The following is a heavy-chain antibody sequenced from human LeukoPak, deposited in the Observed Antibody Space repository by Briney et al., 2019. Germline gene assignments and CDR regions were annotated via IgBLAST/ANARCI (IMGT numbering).Heavy chain of an antibody. D-gene: IGHD3-22*01. CDR1: GGSFSGYY. J-gene: IGHJ4*02. Sequence: PSETLSLTCAVYGGSFSGYYWSWIRQPPGKGLEWIGEINHSGSTNYNPSLKSRVTMSVDTSKNQFSLKLSSVTAADTAVYYCAREYYYDSSGYYYVLYYFDYWGQGTLVTVSS. CDR3: AREYYYDSSGYYYVLYYFDY. V-gene: IGHV4-34*01. CDR2: INHSGST.